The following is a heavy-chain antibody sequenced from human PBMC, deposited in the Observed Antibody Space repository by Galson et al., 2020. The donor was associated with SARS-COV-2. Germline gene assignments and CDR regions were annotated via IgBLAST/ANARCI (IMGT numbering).Heavy chain of an antibody. CDR1: GFNFKDAW. CDR3: ATDQSTSIYYYYGMDV. CDR2: IKSKTNGETT. Sequence: GGSLRLSCAVSGFNFKDAWMSWVRQAPGRGLEWVGHIKSKTNGETTEYAAPVKDRFIISRDDSKDTVYLQMNSLKTEDTAIYYCATDQSTSIYYYYGMDVWGQGTTVTVSS. V-gene: IGHV3-15*01. J-gene: IGHJ6*02.